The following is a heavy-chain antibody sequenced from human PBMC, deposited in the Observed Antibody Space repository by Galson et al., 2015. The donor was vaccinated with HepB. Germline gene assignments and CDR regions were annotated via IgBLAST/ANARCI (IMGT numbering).Heavy chain of an antibody. V-gene: IGHV3-7*01. Sequence: SLRLSCAASGFTFSSYWMSWVRQAPGKGLEWVANIKQDGSEKYYVDPVKGRFTISRDNAKNSPYLQMNSLRAEDTAVYYCARDRRYYYDSSGHPYWGQGTLVTVSS. D-gene: IGHD3-22*01. CDR1: GFTFSSYW. CDR3: ARDRRYYYDSSGHPY. CDR2: IKQDGSEK. J-gene: IGHJ4*02.